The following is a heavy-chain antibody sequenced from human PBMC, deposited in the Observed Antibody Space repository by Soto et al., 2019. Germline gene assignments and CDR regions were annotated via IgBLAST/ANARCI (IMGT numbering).Heavy chain of an antibody. J-gene: IGHJ3*02. CDR3: TTEGAATGEDAFDI. V-gene: IGHV3-15*01. CDR2: IKSKTDGGTT. CDR1: GFTFSNAW. D-gene: IGHD2-15*01. Sequence: EVQLVESGGGLVKPGGSLRLSCAASGFTFSNAWMGWVRQAPGKGLEWVGRIKSKTDGGTTDYAAPVKGRFTISRDDSKNTLYLQMNSLKTEDTAVYYCTTEGAATGEDAFDIWGQGTMVTVSS.